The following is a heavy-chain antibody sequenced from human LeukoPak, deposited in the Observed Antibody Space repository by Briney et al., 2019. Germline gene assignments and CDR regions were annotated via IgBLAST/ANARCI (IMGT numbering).Heavy chain of an antibody. V-gene: IGHV1-46*01. D-gene: IGHD6-13*01. CDR1: GYTFTSYY. J-gene: IGHJ2*01. Sequence: ASVKVSCKASGYTFTSYYMHRVRQAPGQGLEWMGRINPSGGSTSYAQKFQGRVTMTRDMSTSTVYMELSSLRSEDTAVYYCARTSTHGYTSPYWYFDLWGSGTLVTVSS. CDR3: ARTSTHGYTSPYWYFDL. CDR2: INPSGGST.